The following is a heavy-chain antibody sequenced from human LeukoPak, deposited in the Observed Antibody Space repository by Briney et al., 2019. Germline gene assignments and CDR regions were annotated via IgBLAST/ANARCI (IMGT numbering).Heavy chain of an antibody. CDR2: MNPNSGNT. V-gene: IGHV1-8*01. CDR3: ARPRRSSGSFATDY. CDR1: GYTFTSYD. J-gene: IGHJ4*02. D-gene: IGHD2-15*01. Sequence: ASVKVSCKASGYTFTSYDINWVRQATGQGLEWMGWMNPNSGNTGYAQKFQGRVTMTRNTSISTAYMELSSLRSEDPAVYYCARPRRSSGSFATDYWGQGTLVTVSS.